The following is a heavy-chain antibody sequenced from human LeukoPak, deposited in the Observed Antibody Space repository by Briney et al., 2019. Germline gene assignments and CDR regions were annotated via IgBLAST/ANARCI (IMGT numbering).Heavy chain of an antibody. V-gene: IGHV3-7*01. CDR1: GFTFSSYW. CDR2: IKQDGSEK. CDR3: ARRCGTSCYGLNY. Sequence: PGGSLRLSCAASGFTFSSYWMSWVRQAPGKGLEWVANIKQDGSEKYYVDSVKGRFTISRDNAKNSLYLQMNSLRAEDTAVYYCARRCGTSCYGLNYWGQGTLVTVSS. D-gene: IGHD2-2*01. J-gene: IGHJ4*02.